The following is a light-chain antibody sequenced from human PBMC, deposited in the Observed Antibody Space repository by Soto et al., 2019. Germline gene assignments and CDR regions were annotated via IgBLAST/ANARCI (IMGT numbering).Light chain of an antibody. V-gene: IGLV1-40*01. J-gene: IGLJ1*01. CDR3: QSDDSSLRGSDV. CDR2: NNN. Sequence: QPVLTQPPSVSGAPGQRVTISCTGSSSNIGAGYDVHWYQRLPGTAPKVLIYNNNNRPSGVPDRFSGSKSGTSASLAITGLQAEDEADYYCQSDDSSLRGSDVVGTGTKVTVL. CDR1: SSNIGAGYD.